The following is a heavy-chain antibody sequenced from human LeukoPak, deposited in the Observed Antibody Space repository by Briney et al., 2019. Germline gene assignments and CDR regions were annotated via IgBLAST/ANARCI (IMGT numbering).Heavy chain of an antibody. Sequence: SETLSLACSVSGGSISSSDFWWGWIRQPPGKGLEWITNFYYNGSPYYNPSLEGRVTISVDASKNQFSLKLSSVTAADTAMYYCARRGQSTAWSFDYWGQGTLVTVSS. CDR1: GGSISSSDFW. V-gene: IGHV4-39*01. D-gene: IGHD2-8*02. CDR2: FYYNGSP. CDR3: ARRGQSTAWSFDY. J-gene: IGHJ4*02.